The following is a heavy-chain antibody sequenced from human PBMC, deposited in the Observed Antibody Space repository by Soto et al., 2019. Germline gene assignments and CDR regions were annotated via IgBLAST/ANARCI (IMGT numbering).Heavy chain of an antibody. CDR3: ASGPLDYDILTGYYNVPGSYYYYMDV. J-gene: IGHJ6*03. V-gene: IGHV4-59*01. CDR2: IYYSGST. Sequence: SETLSLTCTVSGGSISSYYWSWIRQPPGKGLEWIGYIYYSGSTNYNPSLKSRVTISVDTSKNQFSLKLSSVTASDTAVYYCASGPLDYDILTGYYNVPGSYYYYMDVWGKGTTVTVSS. CDR1: GGSISSYY. D-gene: IGHD3-9*01.